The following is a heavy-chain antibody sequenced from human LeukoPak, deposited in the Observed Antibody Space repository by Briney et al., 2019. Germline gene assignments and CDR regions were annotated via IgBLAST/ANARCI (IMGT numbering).Heavy chain of an antibody. V-gene: IGHV3-23*01. CDR2: LSGSAGGT. CDR3: AKRGVVVRVFLVGFHKEAYYFDS. Sequence: PGGSLRLSCGVSGITLSNYGMSWVRQAPGKGLEWVAGLSGSAGGTNYADSLKRRFTISRDNSKNTLFLQMDRLRPEDTAVYFCAKRGVVVRVFLVGFHKEAYYFDSWGQGAQVTVSS. J-gene: IGHJ4*02. CDR1: GITLSNYG. D-gene: IGHD3-16*02.